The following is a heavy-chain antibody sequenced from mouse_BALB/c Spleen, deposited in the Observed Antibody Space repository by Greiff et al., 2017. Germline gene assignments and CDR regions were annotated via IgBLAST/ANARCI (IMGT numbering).Heavy chain of an antibody. V-gene: IGHV3-6*02. CDR2: ISYDGSN. CDR1: GYSITSGYY. D-gene: IGHD2-3*01. Sequence: EVQLVESGPGLVKPSQSLSLTCSVTGYSITSGYYWNWIRQFPGNKLEWMGYISYDGSNNYNPSLKNRISITRDTSKNQFFLKLNSVTTEDTATYYCAREGSSYDGYYFAYWGQGTLVTVSA. CDR3: AREGSSYDGYYFAY. J-gene: IGHJ3*01.